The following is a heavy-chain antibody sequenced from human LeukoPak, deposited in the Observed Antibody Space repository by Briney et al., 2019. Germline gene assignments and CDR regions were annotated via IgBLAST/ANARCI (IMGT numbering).Heavy chain of an antibody. V-gene: IGHV1-2*02. CDR2: INPNSGGT. CDR1: GYTFTVYY. CDR3: ARWALAVAGLHFDY. D-gene: IGHD6-19*01. J-gene: IGHJ4*02. Sequence: ASVTVSFTASGYTFTVYYMHWVRQAPGQGVEWMGWINPNSGGTNYAQKFQGRVTITRDTSISTAYMELSRLRSDDTAVYYCARWALAVAGLHFDYWGQGTLVTVSS.